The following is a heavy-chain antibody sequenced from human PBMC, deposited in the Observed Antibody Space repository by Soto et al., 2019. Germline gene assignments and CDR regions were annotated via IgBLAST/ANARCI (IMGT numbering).Heavy chain of an antibody. Sequence: QVQLQQWGAGLLKPSDTLSLTCAVYGGSFSGYYWSWIRQPPGKGLEWIGEINHSGSTNYNPSLKSLVTISVDTSKNQFSLKLSSVTAADTAVYYCARGLGTTLAFRYGMDVWGQGTTVTVSS. CDR3: ARGLGTTLAFRYGMDV. J-gene: IGHJ6*02. V-gene: IGHV4-34*01. CDR2: INHSGST. CDR1: GGSFSGYY. D-gene: IGHD1-7*01.